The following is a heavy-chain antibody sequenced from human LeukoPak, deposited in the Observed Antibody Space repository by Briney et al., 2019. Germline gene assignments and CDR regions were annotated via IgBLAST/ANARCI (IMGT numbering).Heavy chain of an antibody. J-gene: IGHJ4*02. CDR3: TREYPYFDY. CDR2: IKSKTDGGTT. CDR1: GFTFSNAW. D-gene: IGHD2-2*02. V-gene: IGHV3-15*01. Sequence: GGSLRLSCAASGFTFSNAWMSWVRQAPGKGLEWVVRIKSKTDGGTTDYAAPVKGRFTISRDDSKNTLYLQMNSLKTEDTAVYYCTREYPYFDYWGQGTLVTVSS.